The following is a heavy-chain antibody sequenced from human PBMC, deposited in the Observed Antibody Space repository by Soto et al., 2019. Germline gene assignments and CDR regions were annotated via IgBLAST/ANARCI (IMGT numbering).Heavy chain of an antibody. V-gene: IGHV3-7*01. J-gene: IGHJ3*02. Sequence: PGGSLRLSCAASGFTFSSYWMSWVRQAPGKGLEWVANIKQDGSEKYYVDSVKGRFTLSRDNAKNSLYLQMNNLRAEDTAVYYCARDFFSTSCRLLRWNVFDILCQGTMVTVSS. D-gene: IGHD2-2*01. CDR2: IKQDGSEK. CDR3: ARDFFSTSCRLLRWNVFDI. CDR1: GFTFSSYW.